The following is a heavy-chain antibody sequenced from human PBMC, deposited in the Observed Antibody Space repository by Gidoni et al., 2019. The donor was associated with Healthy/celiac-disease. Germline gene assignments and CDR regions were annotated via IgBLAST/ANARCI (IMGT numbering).Heavy chain of an antibody. CDR2: INHSGST. Sequence: QVQLQQWGAGLLKPSETLSLTCAVYGGSFSGYYWSWIRQPPGKGLEWIGEINHSGSTNYNPSLKSRVTISVDTSKNQFALKLSAGTAADTAVYYCARGLDSSGPVLEGYFDYWGQGTLVTVSS. J-gene: IGHJ4*02. D-gene: IGHD3-22*01. CDR1: GGSFSGYY. CDR3: ARGLDSSGPVLEGYFDY. V-gene: IGHV4-34*01.